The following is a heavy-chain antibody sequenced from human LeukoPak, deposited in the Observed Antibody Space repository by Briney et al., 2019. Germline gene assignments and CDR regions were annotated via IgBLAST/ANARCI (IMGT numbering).Heavy chain of an antibody. CDR3: ANEKSRQLVQDY. V-gene: IGHV3-23*01. CDR2: ISGSGGST. J-gene: IGHJ4*02. Sequence: GGSLRLSCAASGFTFSSYAMSWVRQAPGKGLEWVSAISGSGGSTYYADSVKGRFTISRNNSKNTLYLQMNSLRAEDTAVYYCANEKSRQLVQDYWGQGTLVTVSS. CDR1: GFTFSSYA. D-gene: IGHD6-13*01.